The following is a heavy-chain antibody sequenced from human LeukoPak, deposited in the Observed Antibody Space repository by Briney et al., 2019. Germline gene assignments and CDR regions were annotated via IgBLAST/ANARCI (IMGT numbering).Heavy chain of an antibody. CDR3: ARGPPPVAKVATVLNY. Sequence: ASVKVSCKASGYAFTGYYMHWVRQAPGQGLEWMGWISPNSGGTNYAHNFQGRVTMTRDTSISTGYMELRSLRYDDTAIYCCARGPPPVAKVATVLNYWGQGTLVTVSS. CDR2: ISPNSGGT. CDR1: GYAFTGYY. D-gene: IGHD2-2*01. J-gene: IGHJ4*02. V-gene: IGHV1-2*02.